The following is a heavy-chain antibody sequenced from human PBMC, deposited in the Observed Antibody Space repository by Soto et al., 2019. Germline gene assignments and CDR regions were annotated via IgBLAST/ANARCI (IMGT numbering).Heavy chain of an antibody. V-gene: IGHV1-3*01. Sequence: ASVKVSCKASGYTFTSYAMHWVRQAPGQRLEWMGWINAGNGNTKYSQKFQGRVTITRDTSASTAYMELSSLRSEDTAVYYCASEVGYCSGGSCYGWFDPWGQGTLVTVSS. CDR3: ASEVGYCSGGSCYGWFDP. CDR2: INAGNGNT. CDR1: GYTFTSYA. J-gene: IGHJ5*02. D-gene: IGHD2-15*01.